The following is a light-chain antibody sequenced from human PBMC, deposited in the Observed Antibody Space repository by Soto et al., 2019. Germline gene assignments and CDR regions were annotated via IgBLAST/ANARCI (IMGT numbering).Light chain of an antibody. CDR2: DAS. Sequence: EIVLTQSPATLSLSPGERATLSCRASQSVSSYLAWYQQKPGQAPRLLIYDASNRATGIPARFSGSGSGTDFSLTTSSLEPADFAAYYCQQHSNWPRVTFGQGTRLEIK. V-gene: IGKV3-11*01. CDR3: QQHSNWPRVT. CDR1: QSVSSY. J-gene: IGKJ5*01.